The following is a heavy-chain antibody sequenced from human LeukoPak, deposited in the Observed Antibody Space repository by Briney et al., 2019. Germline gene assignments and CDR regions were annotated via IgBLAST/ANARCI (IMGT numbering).Heavy chain of an antibody. CDR2: IYHSGST. V-gene: IGHV4-39*01. Sequence: SETLSLTCTVSGGSISSSGSYWGWIRQPPGKGLEWIGTIYHSGSTYYHPSLKSRVTIFGDTSKNQFSLKLSSVTAADTAVYYCASAKQFGNFDYWGQGTLVTVSS. CDR1: GGSISSSGSY. D-gene: IGHD3-3*01. CDR3: ASAKQFGNFDY. J-gene: IGHJ4*02.